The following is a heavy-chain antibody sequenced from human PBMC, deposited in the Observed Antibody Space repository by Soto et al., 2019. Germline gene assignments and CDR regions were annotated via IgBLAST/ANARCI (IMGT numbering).Heavy chain of an antibody. J-gene: IGHJ3*02. D-gene: IGHD6-6*01. CDR2: ISTSTGIT. Sequence: ASVKVSCKASGYTFTNYDVTWVRQAPGQGLEWMGWISTSTGITNYAQKLQGRVTMTTDTSASTAYMELRSLRSDDTAVYYCARGEAIAARHDCYDIWG. V-gene: IGHV1-18*04. CDR3: ARGEAIAARHDCYDI. CDR1: GYTFTNYD.